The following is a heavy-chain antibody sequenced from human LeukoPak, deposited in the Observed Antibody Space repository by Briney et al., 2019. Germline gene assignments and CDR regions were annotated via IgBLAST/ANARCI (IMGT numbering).Heavy chain of an antibody. J-gene: IGHJ4*02. D-gene: IGHD2-2*01. CDR2: IYYSGST. Sequence: PSETLSLTCTVSGGSISSSSYYWGWIRQPPGKGLEWIGSIYYSGSTYYNPSLKSRVTISVDTSKNQFSLKLSSVTAADTAVYYCARLGSTGGYWGQGTLVTVSS. CDR1: GGSISSSSYY. CDR3: ARLGSTGGY. V-gene: IGHV4-39*01.